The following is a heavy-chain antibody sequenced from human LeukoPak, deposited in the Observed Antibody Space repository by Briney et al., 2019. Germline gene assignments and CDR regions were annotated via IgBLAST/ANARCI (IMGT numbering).Heavy chain of an antibody. CDR3: AKDALAATGYFQH. CDR1: GLTGSHNY. D-gene: IGHD3-10*01. V-gene: IGHV3-23*01. Sequence: GGSLRLSCAASGLTGSHNYVSWVRQAPGKGLEWVSAISGSGGSTYYADSVKGRFTISRDNSKNTLYLQMNSLRAEDTAVYYCAKDALAATGYFQHWGQGTLVTVSS. CDR2: ISGSGGST. J-gene: IGHJ1*01.